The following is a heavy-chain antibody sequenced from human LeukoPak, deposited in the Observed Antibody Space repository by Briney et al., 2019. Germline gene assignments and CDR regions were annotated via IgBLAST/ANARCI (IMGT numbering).Heavy chain of an antibody. CDR2: IRYDGSNK. J-gene: IGHJ4*02. Sequence: PGGSLRLSWAASGFTFSSYGMHWVRQAPGKGLEWVAFIRYDGSNKYYADSVKGRFTISRDNSKNTLYLQMNSLRAEDTAVYYCAKEVVVVPAALGGDYWGQGTLVTVSS. CDR3: AKEVVVVPAALGGDY. CDR1: GFTFSSYG. D-gene: IGHD2-2*01. V-gene: IGHV3-30*02.